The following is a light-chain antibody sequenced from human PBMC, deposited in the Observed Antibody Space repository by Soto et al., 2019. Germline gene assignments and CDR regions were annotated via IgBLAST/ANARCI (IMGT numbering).Light chain of an antibody. J-gene: IGKJ1*01. Sequence: DIQMTQSPSSLSASVGDRVTITCRASQSISSYLNWYQQKPGKAPKLLIYAASSLQSGVPSRFSGSGSGTDFTLTISSLQPEDFATYYCQQRYSTQWTFGQGTKVDI. CDR1: QSISSY. V-gene: IGKV1-39*01. CDR3: QQRYSTQWT. CDR2: AAS.